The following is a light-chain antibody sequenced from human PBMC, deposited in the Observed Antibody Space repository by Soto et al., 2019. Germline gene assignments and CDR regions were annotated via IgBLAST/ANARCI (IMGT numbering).Light chain of an antibody. CDR2: KAS. Sequence: DIQMTQSPSTLSASVGDRVTITCRASQSISSWLAWYQQKPGKARKLLIYKASSLESGLPSRFSGSRSGTEFTLTISSLQPDEFATYYCQQYNSYCTFGQGTKVEIK. CDR1: QSISSW. V-gene: IGKV1-5*03. CDR3: QQYNSYCT. J-gene: IGKJ1*01.